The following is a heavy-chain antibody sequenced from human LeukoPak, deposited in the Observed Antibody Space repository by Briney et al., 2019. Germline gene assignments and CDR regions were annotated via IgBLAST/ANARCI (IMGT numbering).Heavy chain of an antibody. CDR3: ARDMRSSGYFAYFDY. Sequence: SETLSLTCTVSGYSISSGHYWGWIRQPPGKGLEWIGSIYHSGSTYYNPSLKSRVTMSVDTSKNQFSLKLSSVTAADTAVYYCARDMRSSGYFAYFDYWGQGTLGTVSS. V-gene: IGHV4-38-2*02. J-gene: IGHJ4*02. CDR2: IYHSGST. D-gene: IGHD3-22*01. CDR1: GYSISSGHY.